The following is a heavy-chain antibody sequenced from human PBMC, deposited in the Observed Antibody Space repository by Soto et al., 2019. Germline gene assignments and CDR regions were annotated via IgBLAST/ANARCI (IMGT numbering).Heavy chain of an antibody. D-gene: IGHD6-19*01. CDR1: GGSISSYY. CDR2: IYYSGST. V-gene: IGHV4-59*01. CDR3: ARTRQWLFDY. J-gene: IGHJ4*02. Sequence: SETLSLTCTVSGGSISSYYWSWIRQPPGKGLEWIGYIYYSGSTNYNPSLKSRVTISVDTSKNQFSLKLSSVTAADTAVYYCARTRQWLFDYWGQGTLVTVSS.